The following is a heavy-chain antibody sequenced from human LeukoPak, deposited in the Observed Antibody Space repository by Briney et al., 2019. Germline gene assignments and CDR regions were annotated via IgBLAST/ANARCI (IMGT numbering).Heavy chain of an antibody. J-gene: IGHJ6*03. CDR1: GGTFSSYA. V-gene: IGHV1-69*13. Sequence: SVKVSCKASGGTFSSYAISWVRQAPGQGLEWMGGIIPIFGTANYAQKFQGRVTITADESTSTAYMELSSLRAEDTALYYCARGGRGSIASLYMDVWGKGTTVTVSS. CDR3: ARGGRGSIASLYMDV. D-gene: IGHD6-6*01. CDR2: IIPIFGTA.